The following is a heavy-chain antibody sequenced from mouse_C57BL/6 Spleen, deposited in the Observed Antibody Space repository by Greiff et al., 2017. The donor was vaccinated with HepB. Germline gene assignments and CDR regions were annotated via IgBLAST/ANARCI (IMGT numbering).Heavy chain of an antibody. CDR2: IRNKANGYTT. Sequence: EVQLVESGGGLVQPGGSLSLSCAASGFTFTAYYMSWVRQPPGKALEWLGFIRNKANGYTTEYSASVKGRFTISRDNSQSILYLQMHALRAEYSATYYCARPLSYYDISYLSFDVWATGTPVTVSS. D-gene: IGHD1-1*01. V-gene: IGHV7-3*01. CDR3: ARPLSYYDISYLSFDV. CDR1: GFTFTAYY. J-gene: IGHJ1*03.